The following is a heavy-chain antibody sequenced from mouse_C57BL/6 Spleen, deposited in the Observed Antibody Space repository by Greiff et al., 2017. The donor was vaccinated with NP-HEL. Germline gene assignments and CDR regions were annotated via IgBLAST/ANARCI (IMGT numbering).Heavy chain of an antibody. D-gene: IGHD2-4*01. J-gene: IGHJ1*03. CDR2: IDPSDSYT. CDR3: ARDYDDWYFDV. Sequence: QVQLQQPGAELVRPGTSVKLSCKASGYTFTSYWMHWVKQRPGQGLEWIGVIDPSDSYTNYNQKFKGKATLTVDTSSSTAYMQLSSLTSEDSAVYYCARDYDDWYFDVWGTGTTVTVSS. V-gene: IGHV1-59*01. CDR1: GYTFTSYW.